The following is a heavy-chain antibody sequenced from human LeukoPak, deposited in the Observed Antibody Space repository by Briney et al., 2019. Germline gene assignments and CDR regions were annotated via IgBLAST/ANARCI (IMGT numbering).Heavy chain of an antibody. CDR1: GGSISSGDYY. CDR3: ARDSGSPEDYYYYGMDV. D-gene: IGHD1-26*01. Sequence: PSETLSLTCTVSGGSISSGDYYWSWIRQPPGKGLEWIGYIYYSGSTYYNPSLKSRVTISVDTSKNQFSLKLSSVTAADTAVYYCARDSGSPEDYYYYGMDVWGQGTTVTVSS. J-gene: IGHJ6*02. CDR2: IYYSGST. V-gene: IGHV4-30-4*01.